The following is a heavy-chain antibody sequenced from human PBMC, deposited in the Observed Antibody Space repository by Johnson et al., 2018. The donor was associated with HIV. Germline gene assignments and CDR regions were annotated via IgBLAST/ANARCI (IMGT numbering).Heavy chain of an antibody. J-gene: IGHJ3*02. Sequence: QVQLVESGGGLVKPGGSLRLSCAASGFTFSSYAMHWVRQAPGKGLEWVAVISYDGSNKYYADSVKGRFTISRDNSKNTLYLQMNSLRAEDTAVYYCAREGGALDAFDIWGQGTMVTVSS. CDR1: GFTFSSYA. CDR2: ISYDGSNK. D-gene: IGHD1-26*01. CDR3: AREGGALDAFDI. V-gene: IGHV3-30-3*01.